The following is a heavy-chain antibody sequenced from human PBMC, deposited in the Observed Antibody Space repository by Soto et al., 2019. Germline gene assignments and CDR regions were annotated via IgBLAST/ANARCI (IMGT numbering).Heavy chain of an antibody. CDR1: GFSLSTSGVG. D-gene: IGHD2-21*02. CDR2: IYWDDDK. Sequence: SGPTLVNPTQTLTLTCTFSGFSLSTSGVGVGWIRQPPGKALEWLALIYWDDDKRYSPSLKSRLTITKDTSKNQVVLTMTNMDPVDTATYFCIQSRCGGDCLQSYASYYYYGMDVWGQGTTVTVSS. CDR3: IQSRCGGDCLQSYASYYYYGMDV. J-gene: IGHJ6*02. V-gene: IGHV2-5*02.